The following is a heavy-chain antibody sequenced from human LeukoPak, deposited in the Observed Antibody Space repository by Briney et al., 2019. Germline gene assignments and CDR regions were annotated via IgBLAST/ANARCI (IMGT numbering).Heavy chain of an antibody. CDR3: ARDSAVTTS. Sequence: SSETLSLTCAVSGYSISSGYYWGWIRQPPGKGLEWIGSIYHSGSTYYNPSLKSRVTISVDTSKNKFSLKLSSVTAADTAVYYCARDSAVTTSWGQGTLVTVSS. V-gene: IGHV4-38-2*02. D-gene: IGHD4-17*01. CDR2: IYHSGST. CDR1: GYSISSGYY. J-gene: IGHJ4*02.